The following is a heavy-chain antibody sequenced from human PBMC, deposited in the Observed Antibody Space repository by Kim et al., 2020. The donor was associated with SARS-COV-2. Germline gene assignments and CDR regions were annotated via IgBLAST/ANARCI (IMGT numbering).Heavy chain of an antibody. V-gene: IGHV3-53*01. J-gene: IGHJ4*02. Sequence: GATGKGRSTISRDNPKNTLYLQMNSLRAEDKAVYYCARVSDYYDSRGFDYWGQGTLVTVSS. D-gene: IGHD3-22*01. CDR3: ARVSDYYDSRGFDY.